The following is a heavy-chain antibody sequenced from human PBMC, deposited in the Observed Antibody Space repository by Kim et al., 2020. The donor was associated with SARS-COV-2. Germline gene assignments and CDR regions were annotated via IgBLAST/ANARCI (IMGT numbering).Heavy chain of an antibody. Sequence: ASVKVSCKASGYTFTSYAMNWVRQAPGQGLEWMGWINTNTGNPTYAQGFTGRFVFSLDTSVSTAYLQISSLKAEDTAVYYCASISSSWYLDPRSGFDPWGQGTLVTVSS. CDR3: ASISSSWYLDPRSGFDP. J-gene: IGHJ5*02. D-gene: IGHD6-13*01. CDR1: GYTFTSYA. CDR2: INTNTGNP. V-gene: IGHV7-4-1*02.